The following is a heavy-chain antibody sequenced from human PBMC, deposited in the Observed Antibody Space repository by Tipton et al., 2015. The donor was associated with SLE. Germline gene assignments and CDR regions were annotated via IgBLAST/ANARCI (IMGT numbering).Heavy chain of an antibody. CDR3: ARGGGLAWYFDY. CDR2: IYYSGST. CDR1: GGSISSYY. V-gene: IGHV4-59*13. J-gene: IGHJ4*02. D-gene: IGHD3/OR15-3a*01. Sequence: TLSLTCTVSGGSISSYYWSWIRQPPGKGLEWIGYIYYSGSTNYNPSLKSRVTISVDTSKNQFFLKLRSVTAADTAVYYCARGGGLAWYFDYWGQGTLVTVSS.